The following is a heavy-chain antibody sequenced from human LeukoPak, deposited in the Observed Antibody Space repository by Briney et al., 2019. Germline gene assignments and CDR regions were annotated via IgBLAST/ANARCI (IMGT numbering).Heavy chain of an antibody. CDR1: GGSMSSYY. Sequence: PFETLCLTCTVSGGSMSSYYWSWIRQPPGKGLEWIGYIYYSGSTKYNPSLKSRVTISVDTSKNQFSLELSSVTAADTAVYYCARGARAGYNLEPFDYWGQGTLVTVSS. D-gene: IGHD5-24*01. CDR2: IYYSGST. J-gene: IGHJ4*02. V-gene: IGHV4-59*08. CDR3: ARGARAGYNLEPFDY.